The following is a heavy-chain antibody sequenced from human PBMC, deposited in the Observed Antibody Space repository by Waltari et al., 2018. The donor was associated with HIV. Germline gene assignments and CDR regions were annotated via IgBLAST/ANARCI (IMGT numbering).Heavy chain of an antibody. CDR2: ISSSSSTI. Sequence: EVQLVESGGGLVQPGGSLRLSCAASGFTFSSYSMNWVRPAPGKGLEWVSYISSSSSTIYYADSVKGRFTISRDNAKNSLYLQMNSLRDEDTAVYYCAGGLMTTSPTWGQGTLVTVSS. CDR1: GFTFSSYS. V-gene: IGHV3-48*02. CDR3: AGGLMTTSPT. D-gene: IGHD4-17*01. J-gene: IGHJ5*02.